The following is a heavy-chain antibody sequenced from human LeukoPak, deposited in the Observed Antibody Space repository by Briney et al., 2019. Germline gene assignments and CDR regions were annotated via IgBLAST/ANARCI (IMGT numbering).Heavy chain of an antibody. Sequence: GASVKVSCKASGYTFTNYYMHWVRQAPGQGLEWMGLINPTGTGTNYAQKFRGRVTLTGDTSTTTVYMELSSLRSEDTAVYYCAREESGGYFDYWGQGTPVTVSS. J-gene: IGHJ4*02. CDR2: INPTGTGT. CDR1: GYTFTNYY. V-gene: IGHV1-46*01. CDR3: AREESGGYFDY. D-gene: IGHD2-8*02.